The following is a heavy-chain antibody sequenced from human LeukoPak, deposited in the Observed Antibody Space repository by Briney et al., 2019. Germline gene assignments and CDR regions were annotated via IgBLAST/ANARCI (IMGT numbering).Heavy chain of an antibody. Sequence: GRSLRLSCAASGFTFSSYAMHWVRQAPGKGLEWVAVISYDGSNKYYADSVKGRFTISRDNSKNTLYLQMNSLRAEDTAVYYCARDGDYGDYRSVDYWGQGTLVTVSS. CDR1: GFTFSSYA. CDR2: ISYDGSNK. D-gene: IGHD4-17*01. J-gene: IGHJ4*02. CDR3: ARDGDYGDYRSVDY. V-gene: IGHV3-30-3*01.